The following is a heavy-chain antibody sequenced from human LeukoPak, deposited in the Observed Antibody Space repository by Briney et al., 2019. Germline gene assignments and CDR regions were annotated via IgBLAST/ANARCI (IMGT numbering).Heavy chain of an antibody. CDR2: FYYSGST. Sequence: SETLSLTCTVSRGSISSYYWSWIRQPPGKGLEWIGHFYYSGSTNYNPSLKSRVTISVDTSKNHLSLKLSSVTAADTAVYYWARDCSGGSCYDYWGQGTLVTVSS. CDR3: ARDCSGGSCYDY. D-gene: IGHD2-15*01. V-gene: IGHV4-59*01. J-gene: IGHJ4*02. CDR1: RGSISSYY.